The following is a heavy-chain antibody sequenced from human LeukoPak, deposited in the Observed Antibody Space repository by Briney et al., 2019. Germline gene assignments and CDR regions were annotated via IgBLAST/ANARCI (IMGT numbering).Heavy chain of an antibody. V-gene: IGHV3-23*01. CDR3: ARDLRGVAVAGTADY. CDR2: ISGGDGST. J-gene: IGHJ4*02. D-gene: IGHD6-19*01. CDR1: RFTFSSYA. Sequence: GGSLRLSCAASRFTFSSYAMSWVRQAPGRGLEWVSTISGGDGSTYYSDSVKGRFTISRDNSKNTLYLQMNSLRAEDTAIYYCARDLRGVAVAGTADYWGQGTLVTVSS.